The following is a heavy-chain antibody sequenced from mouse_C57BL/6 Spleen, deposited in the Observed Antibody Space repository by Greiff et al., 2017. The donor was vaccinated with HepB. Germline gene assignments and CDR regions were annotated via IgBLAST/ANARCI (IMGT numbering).Heavy chain of an antibody. CDR3: ARDKIYYDYDRDYAMDY. CDR1: GFTFSSYA. J-gene: IGHJ4*01. CDR2: ISDGGSYT. Sequence: EVNLVESGGGLVKPGGSLKLSCAASGFTFSSYAMSWVRQTPEKRLEWVATISDGGSYTYYPDNVKGRFTISRDNAKNNLYLQMSHLKSEDTAMYYCARDKIYYDYDRDYAMDYWGQGTSVTVSS. V-gene: IGHV5-4*01. D-gene: IGHD2-4*01.